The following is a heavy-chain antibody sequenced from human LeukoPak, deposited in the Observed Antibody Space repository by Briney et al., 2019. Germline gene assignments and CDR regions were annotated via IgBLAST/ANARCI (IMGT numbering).Heavy chain of an antibody. V-gene: IGHV1-18*01. CDR2: ISAYNGNT. CDR3: ARDHAFGGVTDFDY. D-gene: IGHD3-16*01. CDR1: GYTFTSYG. Sequence: GASVKVSCKASGYTFTSYGISWVRQAPGQGLEWMGWISAYNGNTNYAQKLQGRVTMTTDTSTSTAYMELRSLRSDDAAVYYCARDHAFGGVTDFDYWGQGTLVTVSS. J-gene: IGHJ4*02.